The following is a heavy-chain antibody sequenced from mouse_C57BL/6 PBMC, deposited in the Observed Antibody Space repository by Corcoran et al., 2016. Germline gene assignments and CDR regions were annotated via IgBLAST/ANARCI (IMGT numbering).Heavy chain of an antibody. Sequence: EVQLQQSGPELVKPVASVKISCKAAGYTFTDYYMNWVKQSHGKSLEWIGDINPNNGGTSYNQKFKGKATLTVDKSSSTAYMELRSLTSEDSAVYYCARSYYGSSFYYWGQGTTLTVSS. CDR3: ARSYYGSSFYY. CDR1: GYTFTDYY. D-gene: IGHD1-1*01. J-gene: IGHJ2*01. V-gene: IGHV1-26*01. CDR2: INPNNGGT.